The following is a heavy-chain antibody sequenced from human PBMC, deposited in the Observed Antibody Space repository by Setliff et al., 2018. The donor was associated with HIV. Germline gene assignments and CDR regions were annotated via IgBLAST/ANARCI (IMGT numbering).Heavy chain of an antibody. CDR1: GFTFSSYS. J-gene: IGHJ4*02. CDR3: ARGLHWAFDY. CDR2: ISGDSNII. Sequence: PGGSLRLSCTASGFTFSSYSMNWVRQAPGRGLEWVSYISGDSNIIDYADSVKGRFTISRDNAKNSLYLQMNSLRAEDTAVYYCARGLHWAFDYWGQGTLVTVSS. V-gene: IGHV3-48*01. D-gene: IGHD7-27*01.